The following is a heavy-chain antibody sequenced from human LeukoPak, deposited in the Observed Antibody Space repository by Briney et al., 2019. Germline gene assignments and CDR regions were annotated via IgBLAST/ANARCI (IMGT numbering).Heavy chain of an antibody. Sequence: SETLSLTCTVSGYSISRGYYWGWIRQPPGKGLEWIGNIYHSGNTYYNPSLKSRVTVSVDMSKNQFSLKLNSVTAADTALYYCARAYSSSWYWNWFDPWGQGTLVTVSS. CDR2: IYHSGNT. J-gene: IGHJ5*02. CDR3: ARAYSSSWYWNWFDP. CDR1: GYSISRGYY. D-gene: IGHD6-13*01. V-gene: IGHV4-38-2*02.